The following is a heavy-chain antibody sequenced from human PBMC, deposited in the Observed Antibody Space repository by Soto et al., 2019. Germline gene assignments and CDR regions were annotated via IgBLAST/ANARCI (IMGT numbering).Heavy chain of an antibody. CDR2: INPSGGST. CDR1: GYTFTRYY. J-gene: IGHJ3*02. V-gene: IGHV1-46*01. D-gene: IGHD3-22*01. Sequence: ASVKVSCKASGYTFTRYYMHWVRQAPGQGLEWMGIINPSGGSTSYAQKFQGRVTMTRDTSTSTVYMELSSLRSEDTAVYYCARDQVPYYYDSSDPVDAFDIWGQGTMVTVSS. CDR3: ARDQVPYYYDSSDPVDAFDI.